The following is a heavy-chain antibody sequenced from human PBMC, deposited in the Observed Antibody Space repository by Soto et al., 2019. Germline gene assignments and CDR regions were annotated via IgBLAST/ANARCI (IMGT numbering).Heavy chain of an antibody. D-gene: IGHD2-15*01. J-gene: IGHJ4*02. Sequence: PSETLSLTCAVYGGSFSDYYWSWIRQPPGRGLEWIGEINHSGSTNYNPSLKSRVTISVDTSKNQFSLKLSSVTAADTAVYYCARGREKNIVVVVAPFDYWGQGTLVTVSS. CDR2: INHSGST. CDR1: GGSFSDYY. V-gene: IGHV4-34*01. CDR3: ARGREKNIVVVVAPFDY.